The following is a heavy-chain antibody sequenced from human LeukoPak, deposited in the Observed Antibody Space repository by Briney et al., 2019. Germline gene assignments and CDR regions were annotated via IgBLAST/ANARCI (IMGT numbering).Heavy chain of an antibody. CDR1: GFTVSNNY. J-gene: IGHJ4*02. CDR3: ARDYYGSGSFQYDS. Sequence: GGSLRLSCAASGFTVSNNYMNWVRQAPGKGLEWVSIIYSGGATYCADSVKGRFTISRDNSKNTVYLQMNSLRAEDTAVYYCARDYYGSGSFQYDSWGQGTLVTVSS. CDR2: IYSGGAT. V-gene: IGHV3-53*01. D-gene: IGHD3-10*01.